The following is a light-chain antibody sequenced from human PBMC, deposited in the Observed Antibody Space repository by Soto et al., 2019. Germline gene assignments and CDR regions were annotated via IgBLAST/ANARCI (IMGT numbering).Light chain of an antibody. J-gene: IGKJ5*01. CDR3: QQFNSYPFT. CDR2: DVS. V-gene: IGKV1-13*02. Sequence: AIQVTQSPSSLSASVGDRVTITCRASQDISGALAWYQQKPGKAPKLLIYDVSTLASGVPSRFSGSGSGTEFTLTIRSLQPEHFGTYYCQQFNSYPFTFGHGTRLEIK. CDR1: QDISGA.